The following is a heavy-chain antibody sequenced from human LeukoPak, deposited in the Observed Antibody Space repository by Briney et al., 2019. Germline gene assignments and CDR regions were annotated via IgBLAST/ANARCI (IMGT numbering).Heavy chain of an antibody. CDR3: AKDSDWGMIVVVITKFDY. CDR2: ITGSGGAT. V-gene: IGHV3-23*01. J-gene: IGHJ4*02. D-gene: IGHD3-22*01. Sequence: GGSLRLSCAASGFTFSTYAVNWVRQAPGKGLEWVSAITGSGGATYYADSVKGRFTISRDNSKNTLYLQMNSLRAEDTAVYYCAKDSDWGMIVVVITKFDYWGQGTLVTVSS. CDR1: GFTFSTYA.